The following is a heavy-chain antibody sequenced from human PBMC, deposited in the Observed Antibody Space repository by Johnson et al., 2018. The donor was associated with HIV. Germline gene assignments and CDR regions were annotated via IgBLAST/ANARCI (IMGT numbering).Heavy chain of an antibody. D-gene: IGHD1-1*01. CDR2: IWYDGNNT. Sequence: QEQLVESGGGVVQPGRSLRLSCAASGFTFSSYGMHWVRQAPGKGLEWVAVIWYDGNNTYYADSVKGRFTISRDNSKNTLYLQMNSLRAEDTAVYYCATSTASDAFDIWGQGTMVTVSS. CDR3: ATSTASDAFDI. J-gene: IGHJ3*02. V-gene: IGHV3-33*01. CDR1: GFTFSSYG.